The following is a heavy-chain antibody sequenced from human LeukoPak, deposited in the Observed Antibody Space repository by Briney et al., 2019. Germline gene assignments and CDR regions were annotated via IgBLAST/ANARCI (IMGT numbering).Heavy chain of an antibody. CDR3: AKDVVAPYYMDV. D-gene: IGHD2-2*01. CDR1: GFTFSSYG. J-gene: IGHJ6*03. Sequence: GGSLRLSCAASGFTFSSYGMHWVRQAPGKGLEWVAFIRYDGSNKYYADSVKGRLTISRDNSKNTLYLQMNSLRAEDTAVYYCAKDVVAPYYMDVWGKGTTVTISS. CDR2: IRYDGSNK. V-gene: IGHV3-30*02.